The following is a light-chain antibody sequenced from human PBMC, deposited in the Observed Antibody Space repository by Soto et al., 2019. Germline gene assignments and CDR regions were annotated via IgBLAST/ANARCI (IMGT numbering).Light chain of an antibody. CDR1: QNVSSNL. V-gene: IGKV3-20*01. CDR2: GAS. Sequence: ELVLAQSPATLSLSPGERATLSCRASQNVSSNLLVWYQQHPGQAPRLLIYGASNRATGIPDRFSGSGSGTDFTLTISRLEPEDFAVYYCQQYDSYPLTFGGGTKVDIK. J-gene: IGKJ4*01. CDR3: QQYDSYPLT.